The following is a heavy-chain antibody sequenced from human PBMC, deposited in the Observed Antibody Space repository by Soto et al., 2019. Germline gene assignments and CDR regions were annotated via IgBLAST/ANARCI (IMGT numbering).Heavy chain of an antibody. CDR2: ISGYDGHT. D-gene: IGHD1-1*01. V-gene: IGHV1-18*04. CDR3: ARVVPIASNTYNPTWP. CDR1: GYAFTSFG. J-gene: IGHJ5*02. Sequence: ASVKVSCKASGYAFTSFGISWVRQAPGQGLEWMGLISGYDGHTEYGQKFQGRVTMTTDTSTSTAYMDLRSLTSDDTAVYFCARVVPIASNTYNPTWPWGQGTPVTVSS.